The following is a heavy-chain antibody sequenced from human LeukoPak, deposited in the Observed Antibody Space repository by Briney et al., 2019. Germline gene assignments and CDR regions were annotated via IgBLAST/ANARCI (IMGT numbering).Heavy chain of an antibody. J-gene: IGHJ4*02. CDR3: AKPSLIVGATVGFDY. CDR2: ISGSGSST. CDR1: GFTLSSYA. D-gene: IGHD1-26*01. V-gene: IGHV3-23*01. Sequence: GGSLRLSCAASGFTLSSYAMSWVRQTPGKGLERVSAISGSGSSTYYADSVKGRFTISRDNSKNTLYLQMNSLRAEDTAVYYCAKPSLIVGATVGFDYWGQGTLVTVSS.